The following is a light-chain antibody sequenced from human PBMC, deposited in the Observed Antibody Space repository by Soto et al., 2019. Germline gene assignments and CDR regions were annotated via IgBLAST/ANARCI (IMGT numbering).Light chain of an antibody. CDR1: QGITNF. V-gene: IGKV1-27*01. CDR2: AAS. CDR3: EQYYTTPRT. Sequence: DIQMAQSPSSLSAAVGDRVTITCRASQGITNFLAWYQQKPGKVPQLLIYAASTLQSGVPSRFSGSGSGTDFTLTINSLQTEDVAVYYCEQYYTTPRTFGQGTRLEI. J-gene: IGKJ2*02.